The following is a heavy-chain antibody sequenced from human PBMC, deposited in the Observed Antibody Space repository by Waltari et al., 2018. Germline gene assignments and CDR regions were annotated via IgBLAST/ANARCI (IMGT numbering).Heavy chain of an antibody. V-gene: IGHV3-23*01. D-gene: IGHD3-22*01. CDR2: ISGSGGST. Sequence: EVQLLESGGGLVQPGGSLRLSCAASGFTFSSYAMSWVRQAPGKGLEWVSAISGSGGSTYYADSVKGRFTISRDNSKNTMYLQMNSRRAEDTAVYYCAKVDKPEYYYDSSGYYFWGQGTLVTVAS. J-gene: IGHJ4*02. CDR1: GFTFSSYA. CDR3: AKVDKPEYYYDSSGYYF.